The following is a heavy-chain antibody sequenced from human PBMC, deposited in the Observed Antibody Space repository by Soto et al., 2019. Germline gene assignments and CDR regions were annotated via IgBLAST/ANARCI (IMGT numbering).Heavy chain of an antibody. CDR2: IIPILGRA. Sequence: SVKVSCKASGGTFSSYTISWVRQAPGQGLEWMGRIIPILGRANYAQKFQGRVTITADKSISTAYMELSRLRSDDTAVYYCEIIAVSGNDAFDIWGQGTMVTVSS. V-gene: IGHV1-69*02. J-gene: IGHJ3*02. CDR1: GGTFSSYT. CDR3: EIIAVSGNDAFDI. D-gene: IGHD6-19*01.